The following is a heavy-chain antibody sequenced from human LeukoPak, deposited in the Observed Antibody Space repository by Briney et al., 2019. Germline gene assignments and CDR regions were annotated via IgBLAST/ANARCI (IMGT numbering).Heavy chain of an antibody. D-gene: IGHD1-14*01. CDR2: IYYSGST. J-gene: IGHJ4*02. CDR3: ARKPYDYFDY. CDR1: GGSISSYY. Sequence: SETLSLTCTVSGGSISSYYWSWIRQPPGKGLEWIGYIYYSGSTNYNPSLKSRVTISVDTSKNQFSLKLSSVTAADTAVYYCARKPYDYFDYWGQGTLVTVSS. V-gene: IGHV4-59*01.